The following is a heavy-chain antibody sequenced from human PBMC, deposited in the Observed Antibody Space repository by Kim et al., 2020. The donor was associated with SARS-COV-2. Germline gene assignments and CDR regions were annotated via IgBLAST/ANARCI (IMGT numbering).Heavy chain of an antibody. J-gene: IGHJ4*02. CDR3: ARGAYGDVSFDY. D-gene: IGHD4-17*01. Sequence: YGQKVQGRVIMTTDTSTNTAYMELWSLGSDDTAMYYCARGAYGDVSFDYWGQGTLVTVSS. V-gene: IGHV1-18*01.